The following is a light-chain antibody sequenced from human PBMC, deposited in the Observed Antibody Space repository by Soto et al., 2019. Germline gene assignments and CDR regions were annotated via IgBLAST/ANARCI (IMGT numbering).Light chain of an antibody. V-gene: IGKV3-20*01. Sequence: EIVLTQSPGTLSLSPGERATLSCRASQSVSSSYLAWYQQKPGQDPRLLIYGASSRATGIPDRFSGSGSGTDFTLTISRLEPEDFAVYYCQQYGSSPETLGQGTKVEIK. CDR2: GAS. CDR3: QQYGSSPET. J-gene: IGKJ1*01. CDR1: QSVSSSY.